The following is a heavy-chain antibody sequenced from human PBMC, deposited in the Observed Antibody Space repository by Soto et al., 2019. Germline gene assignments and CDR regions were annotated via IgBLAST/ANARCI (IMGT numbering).Heavy chain of an antibody. J-gene: IGHJ4*02. Sequence: GGSLRLSCAASGFTFISYGLHWVRQAPGKGLEWVAVISYDGSNKYYADSVKGRFTISRDNSKNTLYLQMNSLRAEDTAVYYCAKGLVVVAATGFDYWGQGTLVTVSS. CDR2: ISYDGSNK. CDR1: GFTFISYG. CDR3: AKGLVVVAATGFDY. V-gene: IGHV3-30*18. D-gene: IGHD2-15*01.